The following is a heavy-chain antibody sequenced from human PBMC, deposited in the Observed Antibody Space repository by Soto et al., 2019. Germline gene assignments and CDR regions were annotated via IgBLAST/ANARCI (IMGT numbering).Heavy chain of an antibody. CDR2: INPSGGST. CDR3: ARDPLRAEDV. Sequence: GSSVKVSCKASGYTFTSYYMHWVRQAPGQGLEWMGIINPSGGSTSYAQKFQGRVTMARDTSTSTVYMELSSLRSEDTAVYYCARDPLRAEDVWGQGTLVTVSS. J-gene: IGHJ4*02. D-gene: IGHD3-3*01. CDR1: GYTFTSYY. V-gene: IGHV1-46*01.